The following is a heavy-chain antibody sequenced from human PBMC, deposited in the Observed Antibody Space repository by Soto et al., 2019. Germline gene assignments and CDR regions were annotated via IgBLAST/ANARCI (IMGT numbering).Heavy chain of an antibody. Sequence: GGSLRLSCTASGFLFTDYYMSWIRQPPGKGLEWLAYIDGSSDYTNSADSVKGRFTISRDNAKNSVFLQMNNLRADDTAVYYCERDISFSSTNYFDFWGRGTLVTVSS. CDR1: GFLFTDYY. CDR3: ERDISFSSTNYFDF. J-gene: IGHJ4*02. D-gene: IGHD2-8*01. V-gene: IGHV3-11*06. CDR2: IDGSSDYT.